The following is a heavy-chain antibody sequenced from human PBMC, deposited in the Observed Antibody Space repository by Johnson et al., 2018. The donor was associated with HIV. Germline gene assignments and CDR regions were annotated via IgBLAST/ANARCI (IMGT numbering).Heavy chain of an antibody. CDR1: GFTFSNYP. D-gene: IGHD4-23*01. Sequence: QVQLVESGGGVVQPGRSLRLSCAASGFTFSNYPMNWVRQAPGKGLERVAVISFDGSNKYYADTVKGRFNISRDNSKNTLYVQMNSLRPEDTALYSCAKPPREVTVVDAFDSWGQGTMVTVSS. CDR3: AKPPREVTVVDAFDS. J-gene: IGHJ3*02. CDR2: ISFDGSNK. V-gene: IGHV3-30-3*01.